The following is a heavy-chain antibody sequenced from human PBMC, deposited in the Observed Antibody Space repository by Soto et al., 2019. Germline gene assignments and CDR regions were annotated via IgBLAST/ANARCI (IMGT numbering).Heavy chain of an antibody. D-gene: IGHD1-26*01. CDR2: IYYSGST. V-gene: IGHV4-31*03. Sequence: SETLSLTCTVSGGSISSGGYYWSWISQHPGKGLEWIGYIYYSGSTYYNPSLKSRVTISVDTSKNQFSLKLSSVTAADTAVYYCARALQRSYYGYWGQGTLVTVSS. J-gene: IGHJ4*02. CDR3: ARALQRSYYGY. CDR1: GGSISSGGYY.